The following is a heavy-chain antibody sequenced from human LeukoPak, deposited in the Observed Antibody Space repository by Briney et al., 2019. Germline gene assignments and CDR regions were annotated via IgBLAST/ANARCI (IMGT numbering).Heavy chain of an antibody. J-gene: IGHJ4*02. Sequence: GGSLRLSCAASGFTFSSYAMHWVRQAPGKGLEWVAVISYDGSNKYYADSVKGRFTISRDNSKNTLYLQMNSLRAEDTAMYYCARGGGSGRSYFDYWGQGTLVTVSS. V-gene: IGHV3-30-3*01. CDR2: ISYDGSNK. CDR3: ARGGGSGRSYFDY. D-gene: IGHD2-15*01. CDR1: GFTFSSYA.